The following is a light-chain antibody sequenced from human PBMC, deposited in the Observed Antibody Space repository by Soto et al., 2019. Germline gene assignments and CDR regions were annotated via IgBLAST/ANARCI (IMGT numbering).Light chain of an antibody. CDR3: QQYYSTPYT. CDR1: QSVLYSSNNKNY. V-gene: IGKV4-1*01. J-gene: IGKJ2*01. Sequence: DIVMTQSPDSLAVSLGERPTINCKSSQSVLYSSNNKNYLAWYQQKPGQPPKLLIYWASTRESGVPDRFSGSGSGTDVTLTISRLQAEDVAVYHCQQYYSTPYTFGQGTKLEIK. CDR2: WAS.